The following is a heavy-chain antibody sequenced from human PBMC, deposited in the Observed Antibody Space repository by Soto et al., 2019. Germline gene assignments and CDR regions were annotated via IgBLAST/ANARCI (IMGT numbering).Heavy chain of an antibody. CDR2: INPGGIT. CDR1: GGSLSGYY. Sequence: SETLSLTCAVYGGSLSGYYWTWIRQPPGKGLEWIGEINPGGITNYNPSVKSRLTISLDTSKNHFSLGLTSVTAADTAVYYCARDLGGGSGSYYRIRGGMDVWGQGTTVTVSS. J-gene: IGHJ6*02. D-gene: IGHD3-10*01. V-gene: IGHV4-34*01. CDR3: ARDLGGGSGSYYRIRGGMDV.